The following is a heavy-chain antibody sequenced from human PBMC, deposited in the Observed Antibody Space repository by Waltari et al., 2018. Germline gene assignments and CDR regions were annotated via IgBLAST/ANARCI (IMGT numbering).Heavy chain of an antibody. CDR1: GSRVSYNY. CDR2: IQAGGST. CDR3: TRACIGSPSQWLQLCDS. V-gene: IGHV3-53*03. Sequence: EAQLVESVGGLIQPGGSLRLSCEASGSRVSYNYMSWVGQAPGKGVAWVGSIQAGGSTSCGESVKCRLTISRDKSKKIVERQMKSLTAEASARYYSTRACIGSPSQWLQLCDSWGQGTMVTVSS. D-gene: IGHD6-19*01. J-gene: IGHJ4*02.